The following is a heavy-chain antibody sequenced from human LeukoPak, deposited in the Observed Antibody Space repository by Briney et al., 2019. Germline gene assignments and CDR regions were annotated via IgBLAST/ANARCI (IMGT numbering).Heavy chain of an antibody. Sequence: PGGSLRLSCAASGFTFSNYAMMWVRQAPGKRLEWISSITGSGDGTYYADSVEGRFTISRDNSNNTLCLQMNSLRAEDTAVYYCAKDARRDGYSYDYWGQGTLVTVSS. CDR2: ITGSGDGT. D-gene: IGHD5-24*01. CDR1: GFTFSNYA. CDR3: AKDARRDGYSYDY. V-gene: IGHV3-23*01. J-gene: IGHJ4*02.